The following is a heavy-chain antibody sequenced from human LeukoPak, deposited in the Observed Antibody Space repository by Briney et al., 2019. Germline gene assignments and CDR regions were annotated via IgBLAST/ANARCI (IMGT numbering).Heavy chain of an antibody. Sequence: GGSLRLSCAASGFAFRSHGMNWVRQAPGKGLEWVSSISSSSGYIYYADSVKGRFTISRDNAKNSLYLQMNSLRAEDTAMYYCARKSIAVAGPFDYWGQGTLVTVSS. D-gene: IGHD6-19*01. J-gene: IGHJ4*02. V-gene: IGHV3-21*01. CDR1: GFAFRSHG. CDR2: ISSSSGYI. CDR3: ARKSIAVAGPFDY.